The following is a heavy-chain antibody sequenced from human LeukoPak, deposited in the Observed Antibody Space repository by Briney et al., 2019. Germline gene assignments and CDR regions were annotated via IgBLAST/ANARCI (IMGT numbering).Heavy chain of an antibody. CDR2: ISASGAST. CDR1: GFTFSNYA. V-gene: IGHV3-23*01. D-gene: IGHD1-26*01. Sequence: GGSLRLSCAASGFTFSNYAMSWVRQAPGKGLEWVSGISASGASTYYADSVKGRFTISRDNSKNTLYLQMNSLRAEDTAVYYCAKDRSYSGSPRAFDYWGQGTLVTVSS. CDR3: AKDRSYSGSPRAFDY. J-gene: IGHJ4*02.